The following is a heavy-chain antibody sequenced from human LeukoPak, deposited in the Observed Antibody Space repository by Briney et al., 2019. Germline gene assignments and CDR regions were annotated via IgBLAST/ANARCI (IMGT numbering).Heavy chain of an antibody. CDR2: IHYAGST. V-gene: IGHV4-59*08. J-gene: IGHJ5*02. CDR3: ARQAVIIPTATEGPWFDP. D-gene: IGHD2-15*01. CDR1: GASIKSYY. Sequence: SETLSLTCTVSGASIKSYYWTWIRQSPGKGLEWIANIHYAGSTNYNSSLKSRVTISVDLSKNHFPLNLNSVTAADTAVYYCARQAVIIPTATEGPWFDPWGQGTLVAVSS.